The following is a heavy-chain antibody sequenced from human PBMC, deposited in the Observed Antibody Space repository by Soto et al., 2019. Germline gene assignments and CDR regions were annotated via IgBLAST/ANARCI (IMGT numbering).Heavy chain of an antibody. CDR2: IYSGSST. CDR1: GFTVSTKY. Sequence: GSLRLSCAASGFTVSTKYMSWVRQAPGKGLEWVSVIYSGSSTFYADSVRGRFTISRDNSKNTVNLQMNSLRAEDTAVYYCARDPWAADYWGQGTLVTVSS. D-gene: IGHD3-16*01. J-gene: IGHJ4*02. V-gene: IGHV3-66*01. CDR3: ARDPWAADY.